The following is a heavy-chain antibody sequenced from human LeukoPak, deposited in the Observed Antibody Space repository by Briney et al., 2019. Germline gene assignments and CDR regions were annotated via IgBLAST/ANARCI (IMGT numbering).Heavy chain of an antibody. D-gene: IGHD3-10*01. J-gene: IGHJ4*02. Sequence: GGSLRLSCAASGFTFSSYSMNWVRQAPGKGLEWVSSISSSSSYIYYADSVKGRFTISRDNAKNSLYLQMNSLRAEDTAVYYCAKGFYYYGSGSYRYFEQWGQGTLVTVSS. CDR3: AKGFYYYGSGSYRYFEQ. CDR1: GFTFSSYS. V-gene: IGHV3-21*01. CDR2: ISSSSSYI.